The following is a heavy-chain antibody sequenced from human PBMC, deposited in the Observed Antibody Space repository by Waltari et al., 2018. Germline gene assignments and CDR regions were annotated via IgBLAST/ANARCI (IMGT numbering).Heavy chain of an antibody. V-gene: IGHV4-59*12. J-gene: IGHJ4*02. CDR1: GCSISSYY. D-gene: IGHD5-12*01. CDR2: IYYSGST. Sequence: QVQLQESGPGLVKPSETLSLTCTGPGCSISSYYWSWIRQPPGKGLEWIGYIYYSGSTNYNPSLKSRVTISVDTSKNQFSLKLSSVTAADTAVYYCARAFDSGYDSYYFDSWGQGTLVTVSS. CDR3: ARAFDSGYDSYYFDS.